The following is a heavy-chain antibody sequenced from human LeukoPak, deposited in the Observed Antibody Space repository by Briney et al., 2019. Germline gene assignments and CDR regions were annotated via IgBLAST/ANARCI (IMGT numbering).Heavy chain of an antibody. CDR3: AREDIVLMAHAFDI. CDR1: RYTFTGYY. J-gene: IGHJ3*02. Sequence: ASVKVSCKASRYTFTGYYMHWVRQAPGQGLEWMGWINPNSGGTNYAQQFQGRVTMTRDTSISTAYMELSSVRSEDTAVYYCAREDIVLMAHAFDIWGQGTMVTVSS. V-gene: IGHV1-2*02. CDR2: INPNSGGT. D-gene: IGHD2-8*01.